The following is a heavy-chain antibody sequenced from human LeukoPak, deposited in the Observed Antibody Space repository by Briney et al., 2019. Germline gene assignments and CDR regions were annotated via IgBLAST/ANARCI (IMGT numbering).Heavy chain of an antibody. Sequence: SETLSLTCTVSGGSISSYYWSWIRQPAGKGLEWIGRIYTSGSTNYNPSLKSRVTMSVDTSKNQFSLKLSSVTAADTAVYYCARVRWLRDAFDIWGQETMVTVSS. V-gene: IGHV4-4*07. CDR3: ARVRWLRDAFDI. D-gene: IGHD5-24*01. CDR1: GGSISSYY. J-gene: IGHJ3*02. CDR2: IYTSGST.